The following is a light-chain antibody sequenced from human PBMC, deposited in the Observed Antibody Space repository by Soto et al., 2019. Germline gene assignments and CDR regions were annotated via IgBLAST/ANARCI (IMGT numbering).Light chain of an antibody. CDR1: QSVSSSY. J-gene: IGKJ2*01. V-gene: IGKV3-20*01. Sequence: EIVLTQSPGTLSLSPGDRATLSCRASQSVSSSYLAWYQQKPDPAPRLLIYDACCRATGIPDMFSGSGSGTDFPLTISRLEAEDVAVYYCQQYGSSLYTFGQGTKLEIK. CDR3: QQYGSSLYT. CDR2: DAC.